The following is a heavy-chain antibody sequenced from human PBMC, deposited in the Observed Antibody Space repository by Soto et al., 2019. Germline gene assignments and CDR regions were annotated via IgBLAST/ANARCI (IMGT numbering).Heavy chain of an antibody. CDR1: GYTFTDYS. J-gene: IGHJ5*02. V-gene: IGHV1-18*04. CDR3: ARVLGIAVAADH. D-gene: IGHD6-19*01. Sequence: QVQVVQSGAEVQKPGASVRVSCKASGYTFTDYSFNWVRQAPGQGLEWMGWISGYNGNTNYAQKFLGRVTMTTEAAARTAYMELRSLKSDDPNVYYCARVLGIAVAADHWCQGTLGTVS. CDR2: ISGYNGNT.